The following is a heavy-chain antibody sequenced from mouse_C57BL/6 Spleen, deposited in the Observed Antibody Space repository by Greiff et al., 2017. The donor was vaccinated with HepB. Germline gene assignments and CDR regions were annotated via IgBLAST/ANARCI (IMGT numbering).Heavy chain of an antibody. CDR2: IYPGDGDT. V-gene: IGHV1-82*01. CDR1: GYSFSSSW. D-gene: IGHD1-1*01. Sequence: SGPELVKPGASVKISCKASGYSFSSSWMNWVKQRPGKGLEWIGRIYPGDGDTKYNGKFKGKATMTADKSSSTAYMQRSSLTSEDSAVYFCARSGITTVVAPSAYWGQGTLVTVSA. J-gene: IGHJ3*01. CDR3: ARSGITTVVAPSAY.